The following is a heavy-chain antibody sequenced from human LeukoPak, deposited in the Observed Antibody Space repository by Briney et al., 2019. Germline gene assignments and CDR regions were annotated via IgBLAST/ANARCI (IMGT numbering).Heavy chain of an antibody. CDR3: LRDLTNHYSFDR. CDR1: GFIFSHYA. Sequence: PGRSLRLSCAASGFIFSHYAMHWVRRPPGKGLEWVAFVSAEGDRRYYADSVKGRFTISRADSKTSLYLQMNSLRVEDTALYYCLRDLTNHYSFDRWGQGALVTVSS. CDR2: VSAEGDRR. V-gene: IGHV3-30*01. J-gene: IGHJ4*02. D-gene: IGHD2-15*01.